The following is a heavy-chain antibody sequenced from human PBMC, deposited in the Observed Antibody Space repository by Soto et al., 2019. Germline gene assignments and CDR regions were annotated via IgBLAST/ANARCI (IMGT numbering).Heavy chain of an antibody. CDR1: GGSIGGSNYF. V-gene: IGHV4-39*07. CDR3: ARDRLMATAGTARHYFGLDV. CDR2: IYSSGST. D-gene: IGHD5-18*01. J-gene: IGHJ6*02. Sequence: SETLSLTCTVSGGSIGGSNYFWGWIRQSPGTGLEWLGTIYSSGSTYYNPSLKSRITMSLDTSKNQFSLNLGSVTAADTAVYYCARDRLMATAGTARHYFGLDVWGQGTTVTVSS.